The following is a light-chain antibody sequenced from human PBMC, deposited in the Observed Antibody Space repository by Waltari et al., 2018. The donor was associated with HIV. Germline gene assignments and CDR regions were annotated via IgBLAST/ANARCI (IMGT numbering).Light chain of an antibody. CDR1: SSNLGANS. V-gene: IGLV1-51*01. CDR2: DNN. CDR3: GAWDNTLRGAL. J-gene: IGLJ2*01. Sequence: QSVLTQPPSISAAAGQKVTISCSGSSSNLGANSVAWYRQLPGTAPELLIYDNNNRCPGIPDRFSGSKSGTSATLVISGLQPGDEADYYCGAWDNTLRGALFGGGTKLTVL.